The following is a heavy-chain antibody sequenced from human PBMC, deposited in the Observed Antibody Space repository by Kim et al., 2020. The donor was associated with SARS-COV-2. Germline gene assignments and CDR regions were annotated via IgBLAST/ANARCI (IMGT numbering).Heavy chain of an antibody. CDR1: GFTFSSYS. Sequence: GGSLRLSCAASGFTFSSYSMNWVRQAPGKGLEWVSSISSSSSYIYYADSVKGRFTISRDNAKNSLYLQMNSLRAEDTAVYYCARRDLLSRGEENGDYELVYYYGMDVWGQGTTVTVSS. J-gene: IGHJ6*02. V-gene: IGHV3-21*01. CDR3: ARRDLLSRGEENGDYELVYYYGMDV. CDR2: ISSSSSYI. D-gene: IGHD4-17*01.